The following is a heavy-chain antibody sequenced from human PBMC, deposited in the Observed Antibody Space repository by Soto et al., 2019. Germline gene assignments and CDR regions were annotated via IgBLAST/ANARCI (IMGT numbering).Heavy chain of an antibody. CDR3: VTPTGTT. CDR2: INHSGANT. V-gene: IGHV3-23*01. D-gene: IGHD1-1*01. J-gene: IGHJ4*02. CDR1: GFTFRNSA. Sequence: AGGSLRLSCVASGFTFRNSAMGWVRQAPGKGLEWVSLINHSGANTYFADSVKGRFTISRDNPKNTLYLVMNSLRAEDTAVYFCVTPTGTTWGQGTLVTVSS.